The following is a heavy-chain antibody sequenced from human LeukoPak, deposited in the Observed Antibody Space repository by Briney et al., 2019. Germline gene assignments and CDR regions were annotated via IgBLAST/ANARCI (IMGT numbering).Heavy chain of an antibody. CDR1: GGALSIDS. CDR3: ARGRDYAFDV. D-gene: IGHD3-10*01. V-gene: IGHV3-48*02. J-gene: IGHJ3*01. CDR2: SSIHNGDV. Sequence: GGSLRLSCAVSGGALSIDSMNWVRRSPGKGLEWIAHSSIHNGDVNYADSVKGRFTISRDNTKNSLYLQLESLRDEDTGVYYCARGRDYAFDVWGQGTMVTVSS.